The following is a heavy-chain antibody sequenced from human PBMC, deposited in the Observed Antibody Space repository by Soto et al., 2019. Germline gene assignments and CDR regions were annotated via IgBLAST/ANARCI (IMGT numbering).Heavy chain of an antibody. Sequence: DSVKVSCKSSGYTFTSYFMNWVRQAPGQGLEWMGIINPSGGSPTSAQKFQGRVTMTRDTSTSTVYMELSSLRSEDTAIYYCARDRFRYSSSPYFDYWGQGTLVTVSS. CDR2: INPSGGSP. CDR3: ARDRFRYSSSPYFDY. CDR1: GYTFTSYF. V-gene: IGHV1-46*01. D-gene: IGHD6-13*01. J-gene: IGHJ4*02.